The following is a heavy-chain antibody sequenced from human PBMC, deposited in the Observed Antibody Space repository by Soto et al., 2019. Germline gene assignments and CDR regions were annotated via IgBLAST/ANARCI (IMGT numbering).Heavy chain of an antibody. V-gene: IGHV1-69*06. CDR1: GGTFSSYA. Sequence: QVQLVQSGAEVKKPGSSVKVSCKASGGTFSSYAISWVRQAPGQGLEWMGGIIPIFGTANYAQKFQGRVTITADKSTSTAYMELSSLRSADTAVYYCARDGTIYYYFCGMDVWRQGTTVTVSS. J-gene: IGHJ6*02. CDR2: IIPIFGTA. D-gene: IGHD2-2*01. CDR3: ARDGTIYYYFCGMDV.